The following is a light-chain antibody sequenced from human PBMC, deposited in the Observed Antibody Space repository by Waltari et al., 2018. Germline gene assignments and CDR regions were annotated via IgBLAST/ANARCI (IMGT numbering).Light chain of an antibody. Sequence: IVLTQTQGTLSLSPGERATLSCRASQNVSTFLAWYQQKPGQAPRLLIYGASSRATGIPDRFSGGGSGTDFSLTISRLEPEDFAVYYCQHHLRLPATFGQGTKVDIK. CDR1: QNVSTF. CDR3: QHHLRLPAT. CDR2: GAS. V-gene: IGKV3-20*01. J-gene: IGKJ1*01.